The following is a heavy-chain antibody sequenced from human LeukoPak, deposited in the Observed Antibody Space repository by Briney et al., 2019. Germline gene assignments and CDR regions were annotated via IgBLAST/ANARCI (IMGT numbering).Heavy chain of an antibody. CDR2: IYYSGST. Sequence: PSETLSLTCTVSGGSISSYYWSWIRQPPGKGLEWIGYIYYSGSTNYSPSLKSRVTISVDTSKNQFSLKLSSVTAADTAVYYCARDRMATSPTRYYYGMDVWGQGTTVTVSS. J-gene: IGHJ6*02. CDR1: GGSISSYY. CDR3: ARDRMATSPTRYYYGMDV. V-gene: IGHV4-59*01. D-gene: IGHD5-24*01.